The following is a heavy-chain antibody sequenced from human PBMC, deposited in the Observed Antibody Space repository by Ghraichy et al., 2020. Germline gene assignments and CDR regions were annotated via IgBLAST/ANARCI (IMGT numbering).Heavy chain of an antibody. Sequence: GESLNISCKGSGYSFTSHWIVWVRQMPGKGLEWMGIIYPGDSDTRYSPSFQGQVTISADKSISTAYLQWNSLKASDTAIYYCARRGHSSGWYPHTLDIWGQGTMVTVAS. CDR1: GYSFTSHW. V-gene: IGHV5-51*01. CDR3: ARRGHSSGWYPHTLDI. D-gene: IGHD6-19*01. J-gene: IGHJ3*02. CDR2: IYPGDSDT.